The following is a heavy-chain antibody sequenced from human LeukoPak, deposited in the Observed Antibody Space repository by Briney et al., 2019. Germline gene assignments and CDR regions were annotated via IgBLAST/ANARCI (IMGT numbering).Heavy chain of an antibody. CDR1: GFTFSSYE. Sequence: PGGSLRLSCEVSGFTFSSYEMNWVRQAPGKGLEWVSYISSSGSTIYYADSVKGRFTISRDNAKNSLYLQMNSLRAEDTAVYYCAKGAHKGYSYGYDYYYYYMDVWGKGTTVTVSS. CDR3: AKGAHKGYSYGYDYYYYYMDV. J-gene: IGHJ6*03. D-gene: IGHD5-18*01. V-gene: IGHV3-48*03. CDR2: ISSSGSTI.